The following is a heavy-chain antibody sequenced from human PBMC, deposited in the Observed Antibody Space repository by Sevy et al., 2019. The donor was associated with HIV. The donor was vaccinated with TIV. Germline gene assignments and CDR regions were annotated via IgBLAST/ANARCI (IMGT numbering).Heavy chain of an antibody. CDR2: VSDRNGDT. Sequence: VSVKVSCTASGYTFSNYLISWVRHAPGQGLEWMGWVSDRNGDTKYAQRIQGRVTMTADTSTTTAYMELRSLTSDDTAVYWCARAPSARQGPGQYFKHWGQGTLVTVSS. J-gene: IGHJ1*01. CDR3: ARAPSARQGPGQYFKH. D-gene: IGHD1-26*01. CDR1: GYTFSNYL. V-gene: IGHV1-18*01.